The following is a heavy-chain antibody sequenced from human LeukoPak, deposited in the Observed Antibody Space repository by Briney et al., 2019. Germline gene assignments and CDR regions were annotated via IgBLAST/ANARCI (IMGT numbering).Heavy chain of an antibody. CDR3: ARRRKDLNWFDP. Sequence: PSETLSLTCAVSGDSISNSDYYWGWIRQSPGKGLEWITLINYSGHTFYNPSLRSRVTISVDMPKNQFSLNLNSVTAADTAVYYCARRRKDLNWFDPWGQGTLSPSPQ. V-gene: IGHV4-39*01. CDR2: INYSGHT. CDR1: GDSISNSDYY. J-gene: IGHJ5*02.